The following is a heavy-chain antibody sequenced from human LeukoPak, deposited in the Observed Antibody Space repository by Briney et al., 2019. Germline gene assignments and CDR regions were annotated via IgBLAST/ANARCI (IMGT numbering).Heavy chain of an antibody. D-gene: IGHD3-22*01. CDR2: IIPIFGTA. CDR3: ARDILYDSSGYPLDY. V-gene: IGHV1-69*13. Sequence: SVKVSCKAFGGSFSSYAISWVRQAPGQGLEWMGGIIPIFGTANYAQKFQGRVTITADESTSTAYMELSSLRSEDTAVYYCARDILYDSSGYPLDYWGQGTLVTVSS. J-gene: IGHJ4*02. CDR1: GGSFSSYA.